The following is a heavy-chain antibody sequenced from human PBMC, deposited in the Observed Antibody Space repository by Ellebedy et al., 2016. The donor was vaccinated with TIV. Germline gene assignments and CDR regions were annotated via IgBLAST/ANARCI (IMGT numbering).Heavy chain of an antibody. CDR2: ISGSGGTT. Sequence: PGGSLRLSCAASGFMFNTYAMSWVRQAPGRGLEWVSIISGSGGTTYYVDSMKGWFTISRDNSKNTLYLQMNSLRAEDTAVYYCARYCSGGSCLSTGCYYGMDVWGQGTTVTVSS. CDR1: GFMFNTYA. V-gene: IGHV3-23*01. J-gene: IGHJ6*02. CDR3: ARYCSGGSCLSTGCYYGMDV. D-gene: IGHD2-15*01.